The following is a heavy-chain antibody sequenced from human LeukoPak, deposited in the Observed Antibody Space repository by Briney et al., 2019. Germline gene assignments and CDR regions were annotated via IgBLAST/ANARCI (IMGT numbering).Heavy chain of an antibody. J-gene: IGHJ4*02. V-gene: IGHV3-7*01. Sequence: GGSLRLSCAASGFTFSSYWMSWVRQAPGKGLEWVANIKQDGSEKYYVDSVKGRFTISRDNAKNSLYLQMNSLRAEDTAVYYCARENVVRGVIMIPYFDYWGQGTLVTVSS. D-gene: IGHD3-10*01. CDR3: ARENVVRGVIMIPYFDY. CDR1: GFTFSSYW. CDR2: IKQDGSEK.